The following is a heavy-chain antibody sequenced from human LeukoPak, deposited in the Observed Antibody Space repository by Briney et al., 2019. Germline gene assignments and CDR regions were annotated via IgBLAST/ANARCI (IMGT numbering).Heavy chain of an antibody. CDR1: GLTFSSYA. CDR3: ARESRGFDY. Sequence: GGSLRLSWAASGLTFSSYAMHWVRQAPGKGLEWVAVISYDGSNKYYADSVKGRFTISRDNSKNTLYLQMNSLRAEDTAVYYCARESRGFDYWGQGTLVTVSS. J-gene: IGHJ4*02. CDR2: ISYDGSNK. V-gene: IGHV3-30-3*01. D-gene: IGHD6-6*01.